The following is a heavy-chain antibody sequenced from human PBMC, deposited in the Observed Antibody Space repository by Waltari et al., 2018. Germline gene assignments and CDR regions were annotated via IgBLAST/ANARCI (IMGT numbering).Heavy chain of an antibody. J-gene: IGHJ4*02. Sequence: QVQLVQSGAEVKKPGASVKVSCKASGGTFSSYANSWVRQAPGQGLEWMGGIIPICGTANYAQKLHGSVTITADKSTSTAYMELSSLRSEDTAVYYCARDFTVRYFDWLSQGDLYYFDNWGQGTLVTVSS. V-gene: IGHV1-69*13. CDR2: IIPICGTA. D-gene: IGHD3-9*01. CDR3: ARDFTVRYFDWLSQGDLYYFDN. CDR1: GGTFSSYA.